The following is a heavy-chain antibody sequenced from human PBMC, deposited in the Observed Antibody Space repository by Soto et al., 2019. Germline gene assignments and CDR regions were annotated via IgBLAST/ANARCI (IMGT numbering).Heavy chain of an antibody. J-gene: IGHJ6*02. CDR3: ARPSWGPTYGMDV. V-gene: IGHV4-4*02. D-gene: IGHD2-2*01. Sequence: QVQLQESGPGLVKPSGTLSLTCAVSGGSISSSNWWSWVRQPPGKGLEWIGEIYHSGSTNYNPSLKSRFXXSXDXXKNQFSLQLSSVTAADTAVYYCARPSWGPTYGMDVWGQGTTVTVSS. CDR2: IYHSGST. CDR1: GGSISSSNW.